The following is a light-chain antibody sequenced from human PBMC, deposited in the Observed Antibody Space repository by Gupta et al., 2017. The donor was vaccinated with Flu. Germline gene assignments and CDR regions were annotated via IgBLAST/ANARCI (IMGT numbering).Light chain of an antibody. CDR1: SSDVGSYNL. CDR2: EGS. Sequence: QSALTQPASVSGSPGQSITISCTGTSSDVGSYNLVSWYQQHPGKPPQLMIYEGSKRPSGVSNRFSGSKSGNTASLTISGRQAEDEADYYCCSYAGSSSYVFGTGTKVTVL. V-gene: IGLV2-23*01. CDR3: CSYAGSSSYV. J-gene: IGLJ1*01.